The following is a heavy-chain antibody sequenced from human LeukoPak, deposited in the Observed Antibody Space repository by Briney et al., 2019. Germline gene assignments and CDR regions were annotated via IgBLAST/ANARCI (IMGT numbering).Heavy chain of an antibody. V-gene: IGHV3-23*01. Sequence: GGTLRLSCAASGFTFSSCGMSWVRQAPGKGLEWVSAISGSGGSTYYADSVKGRFTISRDNSKKTLYLQMNSLRAEDSAVYYCAKAYSSGWYYFDYWGQGTLVTVSS. CDR3: AKAYSSGWYYFDY. CDR2: ISGSGGST. D-gene: IGHD6-19*01. J-gene: IGHJ4*02. CDR1: GFTFSSCG.